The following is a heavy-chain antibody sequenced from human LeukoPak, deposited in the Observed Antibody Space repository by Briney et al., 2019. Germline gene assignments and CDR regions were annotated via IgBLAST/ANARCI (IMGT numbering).Heavy chain of an antibody. J-gene: IGHJ5*02. CDR1: GYTFTGYY. V-gene: IGHV1-2*02. CDR3: ARESLRFDP. CDR2: INPNSGGT. Sequence: ASVNVSCKASGYTFTGYYMHWVRQAPGQGLEWMGWINPNSGGTNYAQKFQGRVTMTRDTSISTAYMELSRPRSDDTAVYYCARESLRFDPWGQGTLVTVSS.